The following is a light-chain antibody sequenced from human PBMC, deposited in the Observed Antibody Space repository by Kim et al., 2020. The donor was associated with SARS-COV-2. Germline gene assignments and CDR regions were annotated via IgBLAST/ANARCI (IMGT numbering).Light chain of an antibody. J-gene: IGKJ5*01. CDR2: WAS. Sequence: ATINCKSSQSVLYSSNNKNYLAWYQQRPGQPPKLLIYWASTRESGVPDRFSGSGSGTDFTLTISSLQAEDVAVYYCQQYYNTPITFGQGTRLEIK. CDR3: QQYYNTPIT. CDR1: QSVLYSSNNKNY. V-gene: IGKV4-1*01.